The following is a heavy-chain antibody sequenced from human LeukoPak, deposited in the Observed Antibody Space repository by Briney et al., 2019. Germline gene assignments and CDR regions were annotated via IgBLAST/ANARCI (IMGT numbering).Heavy chain of an antibody. CDR1: GGSISSYY. CDR3: ARVLGYSGGYYYYYMDV. CDR2: IHYSGST. J-gene: IGHJ6*03. D-gene: IGHD2-15*01. Sequence: SETLSLTCTVSGGSISSYYWSWIRQPPGKGLEWIGYIHYSGSTNYNPSLKSRVTISVDTSKNQFSLKLSSVTAADTAVYYCARVLGYSGGYYYYYMDVWGKGTTVTVSS. V-gene: IGHV4-59*01.